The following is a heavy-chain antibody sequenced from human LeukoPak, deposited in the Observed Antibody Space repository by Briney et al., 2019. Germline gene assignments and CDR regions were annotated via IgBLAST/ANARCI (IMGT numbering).Heavy chain of an antibody. CDR2: IKQDGSEK. V-gene: IGHV3-7*01. D-gene: IGHD3-10*01. CDR1: GFTFSSYW. CDR3: ARDTPRGSGSYDY. Sequence: GGSLRLSCAASGFTFSSYWMSWVRQAPGKGLEWVANIKQDGSEKYYVDSVKGRFTISRDNAKNSLYLQMNSLRAEDTAVYYCARDTPRGSGSYDYWGQGTLVTVSS. J-gene: IGHJ4*02.